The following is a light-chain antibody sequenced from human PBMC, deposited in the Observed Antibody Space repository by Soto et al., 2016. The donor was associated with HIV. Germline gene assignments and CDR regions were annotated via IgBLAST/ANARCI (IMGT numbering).Light chain of an antibody. CDR2: DKN. V-gene: IGLV3-19*01. CDR1: SLRTYY. J-gene: IGLJ3*02. CDR3: NSRDNSGHHLVV. Sequence: SSELTQDPAVSVALGQTVRITCQGDSLRTYYASWYQQKPGQAPILIIYDKNNRPSGIPDRFSGSNPGNTASLTITGAQAEDEADYYCNSRDNSGHHLVVFGGGTKLTVL.